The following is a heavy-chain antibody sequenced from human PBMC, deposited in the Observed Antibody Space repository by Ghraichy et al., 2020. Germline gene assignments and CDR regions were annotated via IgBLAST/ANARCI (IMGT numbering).Heavy chain of an antibody. D-gene: IGHD2-15*01. CDR3: ARMMCSSGSCYACDY. CDR1: GASMSSGGYY. CDR2: IYYSGST. V-gene: IGHV4-31*03. J-gene: IGHJ4*02. Sequence: SETLSLTCTVSGASMSSGGYYWSWSRQHPGRGLVWIGYIYYSGSTYYNPSLKSRVTISVDTSKNQFSLKLSSVTAADTAVYYCARMMCSSGSCYACDYWGQGTLVTVSS.